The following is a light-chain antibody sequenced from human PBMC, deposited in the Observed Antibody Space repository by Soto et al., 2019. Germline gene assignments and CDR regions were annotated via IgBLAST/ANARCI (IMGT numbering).Light chain of an antibody. CDR3: QQYNSYSAIT. V-gene: IGKV1-5*01. J-gene: IGKJ4*01. Sequence: DIQMTQSPSILSASVGDSVTITCRASQIITSWLAWYQQKPGKAPKLLIYDASTLQSGVPSRFSGSGSGTEFTLTITSLQSDDFATYYCQQYNSYSAITFGGGTKVDIK. CDR1: QIITSW. CDR2: DAS.